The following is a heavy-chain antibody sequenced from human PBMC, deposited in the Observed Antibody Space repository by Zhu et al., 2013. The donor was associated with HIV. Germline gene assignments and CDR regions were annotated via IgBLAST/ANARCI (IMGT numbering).Heavy chain of an antibody. D-gene: IGHD3-22*01. J-gene: IGHJ5*01. V-gene: IGHV1-2*02. CDR1: GYTFDDYY. CDR3: ARTYYYDTTIYSRFKTLYHLDS. CDR2: ISPKSGDT. Sequence: QVQLLQSGAEVKKPGASVKVSCKASGYTFDDYYIHWVRHAPGQGLEWMGYISPKSGDTHYTQRYQGRVTLTRDTSVSTAYMELSSLRSDDTAVYYCARTYYYDTTIYSRFKTLYHLDSWGPEPWSPSPQ.